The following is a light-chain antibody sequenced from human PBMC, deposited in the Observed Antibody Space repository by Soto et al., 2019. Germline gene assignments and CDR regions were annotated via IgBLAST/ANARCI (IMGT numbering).Light chain of an antibody. Sequence: EIVLTQAPGTLSLYPGERATLSCRASQSVGTSYLVWYQQKPGQAPRLLIYGASSRATGIPDRFSGSGSGTDFTLTISRLEPEDFAVYYCQQFGSSPLTFGGGTKVDIK. CDR3: QQFGSSPLT. CDR1: QSVGTSY. J-gene: IGKJ4*01. CDR2: GAS. V-gene: IGKV3-20*01.